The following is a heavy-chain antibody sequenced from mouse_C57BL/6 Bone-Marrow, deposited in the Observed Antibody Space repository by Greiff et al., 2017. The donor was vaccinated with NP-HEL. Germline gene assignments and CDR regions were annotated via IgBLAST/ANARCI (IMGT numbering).Heavy chain of an antibody. V-gene: IGHV1-54*01. CDR1: GYAFTNYL. CDR3: ARGGIYYDYAWFAY. J-gene: IGHJ3*01. Sequence: VQLQQSGAELVRPGTSVKVSCKASGYAFTNYLIEWVKQRPGQGLEWIGVINPGSGGTNYTEKFKGKATLTADTSSSTAYMQLSSLTSEDSAVYFCARGGIYYDYAWFAYWGQGTLVTVSA. CDR2: INPGSGGT. D-gene: IGHD2-4*01.